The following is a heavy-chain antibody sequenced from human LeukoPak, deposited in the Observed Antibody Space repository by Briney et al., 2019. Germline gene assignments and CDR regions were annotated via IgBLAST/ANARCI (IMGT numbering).Heavy chain of an antibody. V-gene: IGHV3-30*02. Sequence: GGSLRLSCAASGFSFRTYGMHWVRQAPGKGLEWVAFIRNDGTIKYYADSMKGRFTVSRDNSKNTLYLQMNSLRAEDTAVYYCAKGSGHIVVVTAYLYFDLWGRGTLVTVSS. J-gene: IGHJ2*01. D-gene: IGHD2-21*02. CDR1: GFSFRTYG. CDR2: IRNDGTIK. CDR3: AKGSGHIVVVTAYLYFDL.